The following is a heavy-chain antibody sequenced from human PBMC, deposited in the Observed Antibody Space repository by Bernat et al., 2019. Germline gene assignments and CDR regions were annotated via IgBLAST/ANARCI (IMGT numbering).Heavy chain of an antibody. CDR3: ARGIVATGYYFDY. CDR1: GGSISSGGYY. J-gene: IGHJ4*02. CDR2: IYYSGST. Sequence: QVQLQESGPGLAKPSQTLSLTCTVSGGSISSGGYYWSWIRQHPGKGLEWIGYIYYSGSTYYNPSLKSRVTISVDTSKNQFSLKLSSVTAADTAVYYCARGIVATGYYFDYWGQGTLVPVSS. D-gene: IGHD5-12*01. V-gene: IGHV4-31*03.